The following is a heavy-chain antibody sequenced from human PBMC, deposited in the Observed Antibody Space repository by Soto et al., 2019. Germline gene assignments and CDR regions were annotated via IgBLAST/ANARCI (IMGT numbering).Heavy chain of an antibody. CDR2: ISGSGGST. J-gene: IGHJ4*02. Sequence: LRLSCAASGFTFSSYAMSWVRQAPGKGLEWVSAISGSGGSTYYADSVKGRFTISRDNSKNTLYLQMNSLRAEDTAVYYCAKDVYIVLMVYAFDYWGQGTLVTVSS. V-gene: IGHV3-23*01. D-gene: IGHD2-8*01. CDR1: GFTFSSYA. CDR3: AKDVYIVLMVYAFDY.